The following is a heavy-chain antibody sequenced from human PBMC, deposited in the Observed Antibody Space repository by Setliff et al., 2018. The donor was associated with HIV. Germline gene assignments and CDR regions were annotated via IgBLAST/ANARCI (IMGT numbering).Heavy chain of an antibody. J-gene: IGHJ4*02. D-gene: IGHD3-22*01. Sequence: ASVKVSCKASATFTNVDIHWLRRATGQGLEWMGWMNPNSGVSGYGQKFQGRVTMTRDTSTSTVYMELSSLRSEDTAVYYCARGTQSRDSSGAPHDYWGQGTLVTVSS. CDR3: ARGTQSRDSSGAPHDY. V-gene: IGHV1-8*01. CDR1: ATFTNVD. CDR2: MNPNSGVS.